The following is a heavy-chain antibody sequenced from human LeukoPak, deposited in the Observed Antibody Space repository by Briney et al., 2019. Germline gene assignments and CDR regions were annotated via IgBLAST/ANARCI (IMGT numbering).Heavy chain of an antibody. Sequence: PGGSLRLSCEVSGFAVSDHYMVWVRQAPGKGLEWVGRIKDERNSDTTDYDASVEGRFTISRDDSRNSVYLQMNSLKTEDTGMYYCTRRRTGMGAAGIDYWGQGTLVTVST. CDR3: TRRRTGMGAAGIDY. V-gene: IGHV3-72*01. J-gene: IGHJ4*02. CDR2: IKDERNSDTT. CDR1: GFAVSDHY. D-gene: IGHD6-13*01.